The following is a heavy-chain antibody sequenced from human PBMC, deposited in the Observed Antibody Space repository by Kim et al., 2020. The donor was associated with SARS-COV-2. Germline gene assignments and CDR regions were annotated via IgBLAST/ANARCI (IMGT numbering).Heavy chain of an antibody. V-gene: IGHV5-51*01. J-gene: IGHJ4*02. D-gene: IGHD5-12*01. Sequence: FQGQVTISADKSISTAYLQWSSLKASDTAMYYCARHGRDGYNYRAYFDYWGQGTLVTVSS. CDR3: ARHGRDGYNYRAYFDY.